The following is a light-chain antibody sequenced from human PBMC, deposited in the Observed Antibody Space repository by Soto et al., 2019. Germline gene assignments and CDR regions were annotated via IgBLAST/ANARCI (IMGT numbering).Light chain of an antibody. CDR2: GAS. CDR3: QQYDGSLWT. Sequence: EIVLTQSPGTLSLSPGERATLSCRASPSVSSSYLAWYQQKPGQAPRLLIFGASNRATGIPDRFSGSGSGTDFTLTISRLEPEDFAVYYCQQYDGSLWTFGQGTKVEIK. J-gene: IGKJ1*01. V-gene: IGKV3-20*01. CDR1: PSVSSSY.